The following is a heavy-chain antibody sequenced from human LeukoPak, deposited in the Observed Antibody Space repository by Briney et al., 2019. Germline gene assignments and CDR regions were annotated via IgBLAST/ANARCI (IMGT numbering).Heavy chain of an antibody. V-gene: IGHV3-9*01. J-gene: IGHJ4*02. Sequence: GESLRLSCAASGFTFDDYAMHWVRQAPGKGLEWVSGISWNSGSIGYADSVKGRFTISRDNAKNSLYLQMNSLRAEDTALYYCAKDISMTTTDYFDYWGQGTLVTVSS. CDR2: ISWNSGSI. CDR3: AKDISMTTTDYFDY. CDR1: GFTFDDYA. D-gene: IGHD1/OR15-1a*01.